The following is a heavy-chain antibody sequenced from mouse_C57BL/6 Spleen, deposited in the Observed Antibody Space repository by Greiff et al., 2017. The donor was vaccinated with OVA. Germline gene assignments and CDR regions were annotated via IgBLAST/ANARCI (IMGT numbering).Heavy chain of an antibody. CDR1: GYAFSSSW. Sequence: QVQLQQSGPELVKPGASVKISCKASGYAFSSSWMNWVKQRPGKGLEWIGRLYPGDGDTNYNGKFKGKATLTADKSSSTAYMQLSSLTSEDSAVYFCARSLYYGSSLDYWGQGTTLTVSS. V-gene: IGHV1-82*01. D-gene: IGHD1-1*01. CDR2: LYPGDGDT. J-gene: IGHJ2*01. CDR3: ARSLYYGSSLDY.